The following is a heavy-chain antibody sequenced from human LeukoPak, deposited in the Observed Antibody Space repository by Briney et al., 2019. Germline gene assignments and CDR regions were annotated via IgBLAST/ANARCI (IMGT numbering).Heavy chain of an antibody. J-gene: IGHJ4*02. Sequence: PGGSLRLSCAASGFTFSDFPMIWVRQAPGKGLEWVSSIFPSSDEIHYADSVKGRFTISRDNSKNTLYLQMNSLRAEDTAVYYCAKDYGPLSSYWGQGILVTVSS. CDR3: AKDYGPLSSY. CDR1: GFTFSDFP. D-gene: IGHD4-17*01. CDR2: IFPSSDEI. V-gene: IGHV3-23*01.